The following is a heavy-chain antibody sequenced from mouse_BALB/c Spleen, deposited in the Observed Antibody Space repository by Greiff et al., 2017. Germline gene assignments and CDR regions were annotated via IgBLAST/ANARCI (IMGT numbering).Heavy chain of an antibody. CDR1: GFTFTDYY. V-gene: IGHV7-3*02. D-gene: IGHD2-3*01. Sequence: EVKLMESGGGLVQPGGSLRLSCATPGFTFTDYYMSWVRQPPGKALEWLGFIRNKANGYTTEYSASVKGRFTISRDNSQSILYLQMNTLRAEDSATYYCARGYSFAYWGQGTLVTVSA. J-gene: IGHJ3*01. CDR2: IRNKANGYTT. CDR3: ARGYSFAY.